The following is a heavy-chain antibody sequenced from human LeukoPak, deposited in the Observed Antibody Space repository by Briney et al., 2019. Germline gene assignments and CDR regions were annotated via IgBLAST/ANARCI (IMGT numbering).Heavy chain of an antibody. V-gene: IGHV4-59*08. Sequence: PSETLSLTCTVSGGSISSYYWSWIRQPPGKGLEWIAYIYYSGSTNYNPSLKSRVTISVDTSKNQFSLKLSSVTAADTAVYYCARSPVAATLDYFDYWGQGTLVTVSS. D-gene: IGHD2-15*01. CDR1: GGSISSYY. J-gene: IGHJ4*02. CDR2: IYYSGST. CDR3: ARSPVAATLDYFDY.